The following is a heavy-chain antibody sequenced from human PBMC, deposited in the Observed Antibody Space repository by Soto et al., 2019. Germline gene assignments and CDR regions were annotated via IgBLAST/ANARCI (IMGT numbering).Heavy chain of an antibody. Sequence: PGGSLRLSCVASGFTFSDHYMDWVRQAPGKGLEWVGRTRNKANSYTTEYAASVKGRFTISRDDSKNSLYLQMNSLKTEDTAVYYCAREVTIFGVVTQRYYYYGMDVWGQGTTVTVSS. V-gene: IGHV3-72*01. CDR2: TRNKANSYTT. J-gene: IGHJ6*02. CDR1: GFTFSDHY. D-gene: IGHD3-3*01. CDR3: AREVTIFGVVTQRYYYYGMDV.